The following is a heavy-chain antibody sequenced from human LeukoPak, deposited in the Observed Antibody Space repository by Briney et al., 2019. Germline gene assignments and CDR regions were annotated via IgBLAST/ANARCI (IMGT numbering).Heavy chain of an antibody. V-gene: IGHV1-46*01. CDR1: GYTFTSYY. J-gene: IGHJ4*02. D-gene: IGHD3-10*01. CDR2: INPSAGTT. Sequence: ASVKVSCKASGYTFTSYYMHWVRQAPGQGLEWMGIINPSAGTTTYAQKFQGRVTMTRDTSISTAYMELSRLRSDDTAVYYCARDPVLIGVRGVYYFDYWGQGTLVTVSS. CDR3: ARDPVLIGVRGVYYFDY.